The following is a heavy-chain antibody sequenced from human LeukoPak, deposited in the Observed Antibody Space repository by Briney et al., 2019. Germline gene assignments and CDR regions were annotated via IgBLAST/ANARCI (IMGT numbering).Heavy chain of an antibody. CDR1: GGSFSGYY. J-gene: IGHJ4*02. V-gene: IGHV4-34*01. CDR3: ARVLWGIVVVPAAMKIFDY. CDR2: INHSGST. D-gene: IGHD2-2*01. Sequence: SETLSLTCAVYGGSFSGYYWGWIRQPPGKGLEWIGEINHSGSTNYNPSLKSRVTISVDTSKNQFSLKLSSVTAADTAVYYCARVLWGIVVVPAAMKIFDYWGQGTLVTVSS.